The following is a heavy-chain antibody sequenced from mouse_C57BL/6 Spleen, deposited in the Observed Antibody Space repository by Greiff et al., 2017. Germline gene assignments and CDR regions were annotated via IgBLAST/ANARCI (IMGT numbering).Heavy chain of an antibody. CDR3: ARESVYYGNFDY. J-gene: IGHJ2*01. D-gene: IGHD2-1*01. Sequence: VQLQQSGPELVKPGASVKISCKASGYAFSSSWMNWVKQRPGKGLEWIGRIYPGDGDTNYNGKFKGKATLTADKSSSTAYMQLSSLTSEDSAVYFCARESVYYGNFDYWGQGTTLTVSS. V-gene: IGHV1-82*01. CDR2: IYPGDGDT. CDR1: GYAFSSSW.